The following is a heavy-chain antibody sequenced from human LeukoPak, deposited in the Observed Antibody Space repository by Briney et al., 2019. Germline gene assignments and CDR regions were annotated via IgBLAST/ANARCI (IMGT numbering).Heavy chain of an antibody. Sequence: GGSLRLSCAASGFSLSTYAMTWVRQAPGKGLERVSAISGSSGSTYYADSVKGRFTISRDNAKNTLYLQMNSLRVEDTAVYYCARDTARGGSYIDYWGQGTLVTVSS. CDR3: ARDTARGGSYIDY. CDR1: GFSLSTYA. J-gene: IGHJ4*02. CDR2: ISGSSGST. V-gene: IGHV3-23*01. D-gene: IGHD1-26*01.